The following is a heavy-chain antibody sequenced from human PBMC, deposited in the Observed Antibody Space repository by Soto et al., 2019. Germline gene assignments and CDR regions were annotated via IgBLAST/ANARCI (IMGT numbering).Heavy chain of an antibody. D-gene: IGHD3-10*01. V-gene: IGHV4-39*01. J-gene: IGHJ4*02. CDR1: GGSISSSIYY. CDR3: ARSEFDGLFPLKY. Sequence: QLQLQESGPGLVKPSETLSLTCSVSGGSISSSIYYWGWIRQPPGKGLEWIGSFYYSGSPHYNPSLKSRVTTSLDTSKNQFSLKLSSVTAADTAVYYCARSEFDGLFPLKYWGQGTLVTVSS. CDR2: FYYSGSP.